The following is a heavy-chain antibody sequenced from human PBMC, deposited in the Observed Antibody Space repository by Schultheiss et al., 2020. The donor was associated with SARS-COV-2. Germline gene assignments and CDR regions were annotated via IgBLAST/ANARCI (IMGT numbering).Heavy chain of an antibody. J-gene: IGHJ6*02. CDR2: IYTSGST. CDR3: ARAGSVGCSSTSCSYGMDV. V-gene: IGHV4-61*02. Sequence: SETLSLTCTVSGGSISSSSYYWSWIRQPAGKGLEWIGRIYTSGSTNYNPSLKSRVTISVDTSKNQFSLKLSSVTAADTAVYYCARAGSVGCSSTSCSYGMDVWGQGTTVTVSS. D-gene: IGHD2-2*01. CDR1: GGSISSSSYY.